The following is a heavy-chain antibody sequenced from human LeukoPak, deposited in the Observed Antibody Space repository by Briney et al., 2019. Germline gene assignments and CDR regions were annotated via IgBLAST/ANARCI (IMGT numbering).Heavy chain of an antibody. D-gene: IGHD3-9*01. V-gene: IGHV4-39*07. CDR2: IYYIGTT. CDR3: ARVSPAGGAFDI. Sequence: SETLSLTCTVSGGSISTTAYYWDWIRQPPGKGLEWIGSIYYIGTTYYNPSLESRVTMSVDTSKNQFSLKLSSVTAADTAVYYCARVSPAGGAFDIWGQGTLVSVSS. CDR1: GGSISTTAYY. J-gene: IGHJ4*02.